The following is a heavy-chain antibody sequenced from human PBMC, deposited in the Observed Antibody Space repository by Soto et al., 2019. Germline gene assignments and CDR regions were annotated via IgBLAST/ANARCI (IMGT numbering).Heavy chain of an antibody. CDR1: GLTFGDYW. V-gene: IGHV3-74*03. J-gene: IGHJ4*02. CDR2: MTGDGRTT. Sequence: GGYLRLSCAASGLTFGDYWMHWVRQPPGKGPEWVSRMTGDGRTTQYADSVKGRFTASRDNAKSTLYLQMNSLRAEVTAVYHCATGEAHYWGTGTLGTVFS. CDR3: ATGEAHY.